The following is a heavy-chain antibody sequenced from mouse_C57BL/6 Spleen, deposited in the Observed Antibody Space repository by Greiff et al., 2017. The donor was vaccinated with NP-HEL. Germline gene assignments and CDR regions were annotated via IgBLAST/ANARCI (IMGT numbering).Heavy chain of an antibody. CDR2: ISSGGDYI. V-gene: IGHV5-9-1*02. CDR3: TAYYDHDGGYFDV. D-gene: IGHD2-4*01. Sequence: EVKVVESGEGLVKPGGSLKLSCAASGFTFSSYAMSWVRQTPEKRLEWVAYISSGGDYIYYADTVKGRFTISRDNARNTLYLQMSSLKSEDTAMYYCTAYYDHDGGYFDVWGTGTTVTVSS. J-gene: IGHJ1*03. CDR1: GFTFSSYA.